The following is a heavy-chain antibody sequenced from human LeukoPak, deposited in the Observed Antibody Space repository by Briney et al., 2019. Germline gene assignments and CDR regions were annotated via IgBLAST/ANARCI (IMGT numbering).Heavy chain of an antibody. J-gene: IGHJ4*02. D-gene: IGHD3-10*01. V-gene: IGHV4-31*02. CDR1: GFTFSDHY. CDR2: IYYSGST. CDR3: ARDDRRGSGRIDY. Sequence: LRLSCAASGFTFSDHYMSWIRQHPGKGLEWIGYIYYSGSTYYNPSLKSRVTISVDTSKNQFSLKLSSVTAADTAVYYCARDDRRGSGRIDYWGQGTLVTVSS.